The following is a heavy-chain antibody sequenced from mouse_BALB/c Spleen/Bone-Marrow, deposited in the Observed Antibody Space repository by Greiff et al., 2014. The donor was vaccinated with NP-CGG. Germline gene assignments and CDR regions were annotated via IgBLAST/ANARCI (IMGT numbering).Heavy chain of an antibody. CDR1: GYSITSYYS. J-gene: IGHJ4*01. CDR2: IHYSGTT. CDR3: ARFAGTPYTMDY. D-gene: IGHD4-1*01. V-gene: IGHV3-1*02. Sequence: QLKQSGPDLVKPSQSLSLTCTVTGYSITSYYSWHWIRQFPGNKLEWMGYIHYSGTTVYNPSFKSRISITRDTSNNQFFLQLNSVTTEDTATYYCARFAGTPYTMDYWGQGTSVTVSS.